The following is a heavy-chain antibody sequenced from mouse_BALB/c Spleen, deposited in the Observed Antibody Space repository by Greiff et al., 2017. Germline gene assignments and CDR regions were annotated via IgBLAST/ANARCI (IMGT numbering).Heavy chain of an antibody. CDR1: GFSLTGYG. D-gene: IGHD2-4*01. CDR3: AREGITTRHAMDY. V-gene: IGHV2-6-7*01. CDR2: IWGDGST. Sequence: VQVVESGPGLVAPSQSLSITCTVSGFSLTGYGVNWVRQPPGKGLEWLGMIWGDGSTDYNSALKSRLSISKDNSKSQVFLKMNSLQTDDTARYYCAREGITTRHAMDYWGQGTSVTVSS. J-gene: IGHJ4*01.